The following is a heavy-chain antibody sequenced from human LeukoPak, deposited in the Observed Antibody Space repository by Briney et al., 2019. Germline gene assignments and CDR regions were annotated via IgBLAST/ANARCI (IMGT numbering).Heavy chain of an antibody. CDR3: ARDPEGGSYALRPYYMDV. D-gene: IGHD1-26*01. Sequence: GGSLRLSCAASGFTFSSYAMHWVRQAPGKGLEWVAVISYDGSNKYYADSVKGRFTISRDNSKNTLYLQMNSLRAEDTAVYYCARDPEGGSYALRPYYMDVWGKGTTVTVSS. V-gene: IGHV3-30-3*01. J-gene: IGHJ6*03. CDR2: ISYDGSNK. CDR1: GFTFSSYA.